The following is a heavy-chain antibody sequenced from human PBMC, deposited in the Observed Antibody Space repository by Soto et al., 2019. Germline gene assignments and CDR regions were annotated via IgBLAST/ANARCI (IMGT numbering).Heavy chain of an antibody. D-gene: IGHD6-25*01. J-gene: IGHJ5*02. CDR3: ARGTVGYNHWIDP. CDR1: GYTFTSYA. V-gene: IGHV1-3*05. CDR2: INAGNGNT. Sequence: QVQLVQSGAEEKKPGASVKVSCKASGYTFTSYAMHWVRQAPGQRLEWMGWINAGNGNTKYSQKFQGRVTVTRDTSASTAYMELSSLRSEDTAVYYCARGTVGYNHWIDPWGQGTLVTVSS.